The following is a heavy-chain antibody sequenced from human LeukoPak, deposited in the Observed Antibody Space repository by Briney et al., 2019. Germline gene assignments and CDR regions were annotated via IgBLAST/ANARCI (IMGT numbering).Heavy chain of an antibody. D-gene: IGHD2-2*01. CDR1: GFTFSNYW. J-gene: IGHJ4*02. CDR2: ISGSSSYI. CDR3: ARRGPLGCSGTSCFAGPVDY. Sequence: GGSLRLSCAASGFTFSNYWMTWVRQVPGKGLEWVSSISGSSSYIYYADSVKGRFTISRDDAKNSLYLQMNSPRVEDTAVYYCARRGPLGCSGTSCFAGPVDYWGQGTLVTVSS. V-gene: IGHV3-21*01.